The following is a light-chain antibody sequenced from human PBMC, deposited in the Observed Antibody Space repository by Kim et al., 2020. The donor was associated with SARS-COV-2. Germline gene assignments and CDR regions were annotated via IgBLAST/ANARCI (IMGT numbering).Light chain of an antibody. CDR2: QDS. V-gene: IGLV3-1*01. CDR3: QAWDSSTANYV. J-gene: IGLJ1*01. CDR1: RLGDKY. Sequence: PGQTASITCSGDRLGDKYACWYQQKPGQSPVLVIYQDSKRPSGIPERFSGSNSGNTATLTISGTQAMDEADYYCQAWDSSTANYVFGTGTKVTVL.